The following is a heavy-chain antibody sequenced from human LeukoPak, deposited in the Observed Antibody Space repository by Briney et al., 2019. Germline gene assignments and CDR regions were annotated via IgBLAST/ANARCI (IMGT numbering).Heavy chain of an antibody. CDR1: GGTFSSYA. CDR3: ARGAPMDIVVVPAAIGYYYYMDV. V-gene: IGHV1-69*04. CDR2: IIPILGIA. Sequence: GASVKVSCKASGGTFSSYAISWVRQAPGQGLEWMGRIIPILGIANYAQKFQGRVTITADKSTSTAYMELSSLRSEDTAVYYCARGAPMDIVVVPAAIGYYYYMDVWGKGTTVTVSS. D-gene: IGHD2-2*03. J-gene: IGHJ6*03.